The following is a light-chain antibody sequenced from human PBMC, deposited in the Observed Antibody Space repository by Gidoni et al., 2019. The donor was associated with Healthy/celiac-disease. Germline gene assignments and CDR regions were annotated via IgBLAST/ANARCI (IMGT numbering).Light chain of an antibody. Sequence: EIVLTQSPGTLSLSPGERATLSCRDSQSVSSSYLAWYQQKPGQAPRLLIYGASSRDTGIPDRFSGSGSGTDFTLTISRLEPEDFAVYYCQQYGSSPDTFGQGTKLEIK. J-gene: IGKJ2*01. CDR3: QQYGSSPDT. CDR1: QSVSSSY. CDR2: GAS. V-gene: IGKV3-20*01.